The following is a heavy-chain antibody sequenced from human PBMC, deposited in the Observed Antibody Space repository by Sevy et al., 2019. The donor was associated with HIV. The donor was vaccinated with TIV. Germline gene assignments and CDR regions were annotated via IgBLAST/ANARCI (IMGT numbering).Heavy chain of an antibody. CDR1: RFTFSLYG. Sequence: GGSLRLSCAASRFTFSLYGMHWVRQAPGKGLEWVALISKDGSNKYYADSVKGRFTASRDNSNNTLYLQLDSLGPEDTAMYYCAKSMDTVTTLDYWGPGTLVTVSS. CDR3: AKSMDTVTTLDY. CDR2: ISKDGSNK. D-gene: IGHD4-17*01. V-gene: IGHV3-30*18. J-gene: IGHJ4*02.